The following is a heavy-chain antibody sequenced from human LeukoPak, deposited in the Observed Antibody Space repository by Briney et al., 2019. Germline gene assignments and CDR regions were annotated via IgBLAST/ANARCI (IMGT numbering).Heavy chain of an antibody. V-gene: IGHV3-11*01. D-gene: IGHD1-26*01. CDR3: ARPRSGSYAQIAFDI. J-gene: IGHJ3*02. Sequence: PGGSLRLSCATSGFTFGIHYMSWVRQAPGRGPEWISYISGNGGDIAYADSVKGRFTISRDNSKNTLYLQMNSLRAEDTAVYYCARPRSGSYAQIAFDIWGQGTMVTVSS. CDR1: GFTFGIHY. CDR2: ISGNGGDI.